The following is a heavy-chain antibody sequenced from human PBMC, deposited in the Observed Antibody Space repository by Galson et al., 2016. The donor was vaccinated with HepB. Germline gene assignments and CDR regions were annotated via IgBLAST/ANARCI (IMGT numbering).Heavy chain of an antibody. CDR1: GFTFRNYA. J-gene: IGHJ4*02. Sequence: SLRLSCAASGFTFRNYALSWVRRAPGKGLEWVSHIDGLTPNTHYADSVRGRFSIYRDNSRATLYLQMDSLTAEDSAIYYCTTWLSHHFDYWGQGTRVTVSS. CDR3: TTWLSHHFDY. D-gene: IGHD6-19*01. V-gene: IGHV3-23*01. CDR2: IDGLTPNT.